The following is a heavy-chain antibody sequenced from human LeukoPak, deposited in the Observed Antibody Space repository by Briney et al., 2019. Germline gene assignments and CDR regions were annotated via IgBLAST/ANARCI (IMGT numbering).Heavy chain of an antibody. CDR2: IWYDGSNK. V-gene: IGHV3-33*06. CDR3: AKDRVVYYYDSSGIDY. Sequence: PGRSLRLSCAASGFTFSSYGMHWVRQAPGKGLEWVAVIWYDGSNKYYADSVKGRFTISRDNSKNTLYLQMNSLRAEDTAVYYCAKDRVVYYYDSSGIDYWGQGTLDTVSS. CDR1: GFTFSSYG. J-gene: IGHJ4*02. D-gene: IGHD3-22*01.